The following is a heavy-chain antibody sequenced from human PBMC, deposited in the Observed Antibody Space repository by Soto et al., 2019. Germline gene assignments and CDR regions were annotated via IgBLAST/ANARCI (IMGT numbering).Heavy chain of an antibody. D-gene: IGHD3-9*01. Sequence: GGSLRLSCAASGFTFSSYWMSWVRQAPGKGLEWVANIKQDGSEKYYVDSVKGRFTSSRENAKNSLYLQMNSLRSVDRAVYYCARHMRGYDMLTCYGFYYFDYWGQGTLVTVSS. J-gene: IGHJ4*02. CDR2: IKQDGSEK. CDR1: GFTFSSYW. CDR3: ARHMRGYDMLTCYGFYYFDY. V-gene: IGHV3-7*01.